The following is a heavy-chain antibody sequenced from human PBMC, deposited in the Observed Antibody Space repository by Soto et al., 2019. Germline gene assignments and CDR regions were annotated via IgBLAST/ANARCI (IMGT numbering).Heavy chain of an antibody. Sequence: GGSLRLSCAASGFTFSSYSMNWVRQAPGKGLEWVSSISTIYYADSVKGRFTISRDNAKNSLYLQMNSLRAEDTAVYYCARDGGSYYFAYWGQGTLVTVSS. V-gene: IGHV3-21*01. D-gene: IGHD1-26*01. CDR3: ARDGGSYYFAY. CDR1: GFTFSSYS. J-gene: IGHJ4*02. CDR2: ISTI.